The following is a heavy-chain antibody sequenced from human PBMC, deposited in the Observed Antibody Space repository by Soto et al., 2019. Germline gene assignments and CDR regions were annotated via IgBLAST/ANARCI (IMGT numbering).Heavy chain of an antibody. CDR2: IYYSGST. CDR1: GGSISSSSYY. Sequence: SETLSLTCTVSGGSISSSSYYWGWIRQPPGKGLEWIGSIYYSGSTYYNPSLKSRVTISVDTSKNQFSLKLSSVTAADTAVYYCARPLVGYVMDVCGQGTTVTVSS. J-gene: IGHJ6*02. D-gene: IGHD2-2*01. CDR3: ARPLVGYVMDV. V-gene: IGHV4-39*01.